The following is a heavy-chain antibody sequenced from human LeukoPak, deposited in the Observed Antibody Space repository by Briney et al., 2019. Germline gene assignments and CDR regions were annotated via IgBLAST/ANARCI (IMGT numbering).Heavy chain of an antibody. V-gene: IGHV4-39*01. Sequence: PSETLSLTCTVSGGSISSSSYYWGWIRQPPGKGLEWIGSIYYSGSTYYNPSLKSRVTISVDTSKNQFSLELSSVTAADTAVYYCARHTDPRSYGDLSAAADAFDIWGQGTMVTVSS. CDR2: IYYSGST. CDR3: ARHTDPRSYGDLSAAADAFDI. CDR1: GGSISSSSYY. J-gene: IGHJ3*02. D-gene: IGHD4-17*01.